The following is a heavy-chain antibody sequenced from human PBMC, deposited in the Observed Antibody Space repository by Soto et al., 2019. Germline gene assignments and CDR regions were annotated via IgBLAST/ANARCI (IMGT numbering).Heavy chain of an antibody. J-gene: IGHJ4*02. V-gene: IGHV3-30-3*01. CDR1: GFTFSSFS. D-gene: IGHD4-17*01. CDR3: ARPTVTTQIDY. Sequence: QVQLVESGGGVVHPGRSLRLSCAASGFTFSSFSLHWVRQAPGKGLEWVADISSDGTSKYYADSVKGRFTISRDNSKNTLYLQMNRLRAEDTAVYYCARPTVTTQIDYWGQGTLVTVSS. CDR2: ISSDGTSK.